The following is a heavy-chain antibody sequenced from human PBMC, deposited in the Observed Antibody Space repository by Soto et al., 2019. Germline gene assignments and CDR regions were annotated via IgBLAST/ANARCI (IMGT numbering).Heavy chain of an antibody. CDR3: ARDGGGWRNYYYGMDV. CDR2: IYHSGST. V-gene: IGHV4-61*08. CDR1: GGSIRSGGYS. J-gene: IGHJ6*02. D-gene: IGHD6-19*01. Sequence: SETLSLTCAVSGGSIRSGGYSLNWIRQPPGKGLEWIGYIYHSGSTNYNPSLKSRVTISVDTSKNQFSLKLSSVTAADTAVYYCARDGGGWRNYYYGMDVWGQGTTVTVSS.